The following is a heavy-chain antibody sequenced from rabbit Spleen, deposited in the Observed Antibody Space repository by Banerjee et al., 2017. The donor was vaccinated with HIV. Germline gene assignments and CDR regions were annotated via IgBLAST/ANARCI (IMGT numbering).Heavy chain of an antibody. CDR3: ARDTGTSFSTYGMDL. CDR2: IAAGSGGTT. CDR1: GFSFSNKAV. D-gene: IGHD8-1*01. Sequence: QEQLVESGGGLVKPEGSLKLSCTASGFSFSNKAVMCWVRQAPGKGLEWIACIAAGSGGTTYYASWAKGRFTISKTSSTTVTLQMTSLTAADTATYFCARDTGTSFSTYGMDLWGPGTLVTVS. V-gene: IGHV1S45*01. J-gene: IGHJ6*01.